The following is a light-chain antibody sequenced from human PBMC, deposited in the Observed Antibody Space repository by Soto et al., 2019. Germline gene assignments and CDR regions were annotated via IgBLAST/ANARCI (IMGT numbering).Light chain of an antibody. J-gene: IGLJ2*01. CDR1: SSNIGAGYD. CDR2: GNS. CDR3: QSYDSSLSGNVV. V-gene: IGLV1-40*01. Sequence: QSVLTQRPSVSGAPGQRVTISCTGSSSNIGAGYDVHWYQQLPGTAPKLLIYGNSNRPSGVPDRFPGSKSGTSASLAITGLQAEDEADYYCQSYDSSLSGNVVFGGGTKLTVL.